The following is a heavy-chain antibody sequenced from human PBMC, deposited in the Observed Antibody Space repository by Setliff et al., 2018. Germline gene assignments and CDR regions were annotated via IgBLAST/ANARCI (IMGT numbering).Heavy chain of an antibody. CDR3: AREWLRLGGLDY. Sequence: PSETLSLTCDVSGVSINSLTWWSWVRQSPGKGLEWIGEIYHDGNTKFNPSVNYNPSLKGRVTISIDKSKNQFSLSLRSVTAADTAVYYCAREWLRLGGLDYWGQGTLVTVSS. V-gene: IGHV4-4*02. CDR2: IYHDGNTKFNPSV. J-gene: IGHJ4*02. D-gene: IGHD5-12*01. CDR1: GVSINSLTW.